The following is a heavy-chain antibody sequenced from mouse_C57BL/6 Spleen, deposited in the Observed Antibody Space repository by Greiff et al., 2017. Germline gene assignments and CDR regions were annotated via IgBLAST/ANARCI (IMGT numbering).Heavy chain of an antibody. CDR2: IAPSDSYT. Sequence: QVQLQQPGAELVKPGASVKLSCKASGYTFTSYWMQWVKQRPGQGLEWIGEIAPSDSYTNYKQKFKGKSTLTVDNSSSTDYMHLSSLTSADSAVYYGASLDINYFDYWGQGTTLTVSS. CDR3: ASLDINYFDY. V-gene: IGHV1-50*01. J-gene: IGHJ2*01. CDR1: GYTFTSYW.